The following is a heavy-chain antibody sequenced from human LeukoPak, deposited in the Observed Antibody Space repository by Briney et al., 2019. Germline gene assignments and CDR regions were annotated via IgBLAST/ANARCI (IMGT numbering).Heavy chain of an antibody. CDR2: FDPEDGET. V-gene: IGHV1-24*01. CDR1: GYTLTELS. J-gene: IGHJ4*02. D-gene: IGHD3-22*01. Sequence: ASVKVSCKVSGYTLTELSMHWVRQAPGKGLEWMGGFDPEDGETIYAQKFQGRVTMTEDTSTDTAYMELSSLRSEDTAVYYCARDGDYYDSSGYPDYWGQGTLVTASS. CDR3: ARDGDYYDSSGYPDY.